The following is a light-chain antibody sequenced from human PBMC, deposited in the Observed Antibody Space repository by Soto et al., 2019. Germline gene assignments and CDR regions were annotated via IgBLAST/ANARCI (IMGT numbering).Light chain of an antibody. CDR2: DAS. CDR1: QSVSSY. V-gene: IGKV3-11*01. Sequence: EIVLTQSPATLSLSPGERATLSCRARQSVSSYLAWYQQKPGQAPRLLIYDASNRATGIPARFSGSGSGTDFTLTISSLEPEDFAVYYCQQRSNWPQLTFGGGTKVAIK. J-gene: IGKJ4*01. CDR3: QQRSNWPQLT.